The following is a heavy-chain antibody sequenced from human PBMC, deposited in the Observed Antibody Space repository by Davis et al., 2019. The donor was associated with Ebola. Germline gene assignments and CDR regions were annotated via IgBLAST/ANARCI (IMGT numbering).Heavy chain of an antibody. CDR3: ARGRTVTGTRGLSWFDP. D-gene: IGHD6-19*01. Sequence: AASVKVSCKASGGTFSSYAISWVRQAPGQGLEWMGRIIPIFGTANYAQKFQGRVMITADKSTSTAYMELSSLRSEDTAAYYCARGRTVTGTRGLSWFDPWGQGALVTVSS. J-gene: IGHJ5*02. CDR2: IIPIFGTA. CDR1: GGTFSSYA. V-gene: IGHV1-69*06.